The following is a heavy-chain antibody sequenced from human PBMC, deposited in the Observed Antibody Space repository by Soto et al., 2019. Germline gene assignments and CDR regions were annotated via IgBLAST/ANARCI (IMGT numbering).Heavy chain of an antibody. CDR3: ANAVYGDHVDY. V-gene: IGHV1-18*01. CDR2: ISAYNGNT. D-gene: IGHD4-17*01. Sequence: ASVKVSCKASGYTFTSYGISWVRQAPGQGLEWMGWISAYNGNTNYAQKLQGRVTMTTNTSTSTAYMELRSLRSDDTAVYYCANAVYGDHVDYWGQGTLVTVSS. CDR1: GYTFTSYG. J-gene: IGHJ4*02.